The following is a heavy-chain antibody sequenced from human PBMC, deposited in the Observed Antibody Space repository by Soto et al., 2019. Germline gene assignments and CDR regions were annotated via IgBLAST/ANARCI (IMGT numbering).Heavy chain of an antibody. D-gene: IGHD4-17*01. CDR2: IIPIFGTA. CDR1: GGTFSSYA. J-gene: IGHJ5*02. Sequence: SVKVSCKASGGTFSSYAISWVRQAPGQGLEWMGGIIPIFGTANYAQRFQGRVTITADESTSTAYMELSSLRSEDTAVYYCARAVDYGDYVVGRFDPWGQGNLVTVS. CDR3: ARAVDYGDYVVGRFDP. V-gene: IGHV1-69*13.